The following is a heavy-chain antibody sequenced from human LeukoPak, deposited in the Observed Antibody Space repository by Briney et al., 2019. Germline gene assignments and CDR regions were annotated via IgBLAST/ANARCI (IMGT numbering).Heavy chain of an antibody. Sequence: SETLSLTCTVSGGSVSSSNYYWGWIRQPPGKGLEWIGSIYYSGSTYYSPSLKSRVTISVDTSKNQFSLKLSSVTAADTAVYYCARIIEMATIFAPFDPWGQGTLVTVSS. CDR2: IYYSGST. D-gene: IGHD5-24*01. CDR1: GGSVSSSNYY. V-gene: IGHV4-39*01. CDR3: ARIIEMATIFAPFDP. J-gene: IGHJ5*02.